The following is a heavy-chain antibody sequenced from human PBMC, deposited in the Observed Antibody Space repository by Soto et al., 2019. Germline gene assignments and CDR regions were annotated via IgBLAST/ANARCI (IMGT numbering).Heavy chain of an antibody. Sequence: SETLSLTCAVSGGSISSSNWWSFVRQPPGKGLEWIGEIYHSGSTNYNPSLKSRVTISVDKSKNQFSLKLSSVTAADTAVYYCARTTIFGVVISYYYYYGMDVWGQGTTVTVSS. D-gene: IGHD3-3*01. CDR1: GGSISSSNW. J-gene: IGHJ6*02. CDR3: ARTTIFGVVISYYYYYGMDV. CDR2: IYHSGST. V-gene: IGHV4-4*02.